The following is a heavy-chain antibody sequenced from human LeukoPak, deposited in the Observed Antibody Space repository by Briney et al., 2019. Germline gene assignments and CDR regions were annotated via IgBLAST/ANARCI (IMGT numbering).Heavy chain of an antibody. Sequence: ASVKVSCKASGYTFTSYGISWVRQAPGQRLEWMGWISAYNGNTNYAQKLQGRVTMTTDTSTSTAYMELRSLRSDDTAVYYCARDGNVLRYFDWLLSGDYWGQGTLVTVSS. V-gene: IGHV1-18*01. CDR1: GYTFTSYG. CDR3: ARDGNVLRYFDWLLSGDY. CDR2: ISAYNGNT. J-gene: IGHJ4*02. D-gene: IGHD3-9*01.